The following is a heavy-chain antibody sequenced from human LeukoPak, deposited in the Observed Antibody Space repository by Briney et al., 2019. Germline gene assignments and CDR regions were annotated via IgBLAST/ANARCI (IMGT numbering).Heavy chain of an antibody. Sequence: NPSETLSLTCSVSAGSIRSSSWWSWVRQSPVKGLEWIGEIYLYGTTNYNPSLKSRVTMSVDRSKNQFSLKLSSVTAADTAVYYCARQQWEQQGRDYYFNGLDVWGPGTTVIVSS. CDR3: ARQQWEQQGRDYYFNGLDV. J-gene: IGHJ6*02. CDR1: AGSIRSSSW. D-gene: IGHD1-26*01. CDR2: IYLYGTT. V-gene: IGHV4-4*02.